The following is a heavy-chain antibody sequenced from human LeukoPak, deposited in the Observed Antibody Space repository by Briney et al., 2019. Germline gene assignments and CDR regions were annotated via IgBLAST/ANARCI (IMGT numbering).Heavy chain of an antibody. CDR2: ISWNSGSI. CDR1: GFTFDDYA. J-gene: IGHJ4*02. Sequence: PGGSLRLSCAASGFTFDDYAMHWVRQAPGKGLEWVSGISWNSGSIGYADSVKGRFTISRDNAKNSLYLQMNSLRAEDTALYYCARGRMIGSGSVGGYWGQGTLVTVSS. D-gene: IGHD3-10*01. CDR3: ARGRMIGSGSVGGY. V-gene: IGHV3-9*01.